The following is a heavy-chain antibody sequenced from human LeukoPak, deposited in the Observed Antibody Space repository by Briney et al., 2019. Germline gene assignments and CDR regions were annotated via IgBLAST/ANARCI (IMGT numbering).Heavy chain of an antibody. D-gene: IGHD1-7*01. J-gene: IGHJ4*02. V-gene: IGHV3-21*04. Sequence: GGSLRLSCAASGFTFSSYSMNWVRQAPGKGLEWVSSISSSSSYIYYADSVKGRFTISRDNAKKSLYLQMNSLRAEDTAVYYCARDWELRDHFDYWGPGTLVTVSS. CDR1: GFTFSSYS. CDR3: ARDWELRDHFDY. CDR2: ISSSSSYI.